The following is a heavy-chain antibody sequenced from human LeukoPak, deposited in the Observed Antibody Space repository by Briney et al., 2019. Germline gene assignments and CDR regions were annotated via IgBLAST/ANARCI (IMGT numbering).Heavy chain of an antibody. J-gene: IGHJ6*03. V-gene: IGHV1-2*02. Sequence: GASVKVSCKASGYTFTSYSMHWVRQAPGQGLEWMGWLNPHSGGTNYAQKFQDRVTMTRDTSISTAYMDLSRLRSDDTAVYYCARGAPSRADDYYMDVWGKGTTVTISS. CDR1: GYTFTSYS. CDR3: ARGAPSRADDYYMDV. CDR2: LNPHSGGT.